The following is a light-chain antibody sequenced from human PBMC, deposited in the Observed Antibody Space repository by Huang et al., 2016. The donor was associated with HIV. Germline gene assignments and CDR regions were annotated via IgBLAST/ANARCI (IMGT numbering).Light chain of an antibody. V-gene: IGKV1-39*01. CDR2: TAS. J-gene: IGKJ2*01. Sequence: IQMTQSPSSLSASVGDRITITYRASQSIAIYLNWYQQKPGEAPELLIYTASNLQSGVSSRFSGGGSGTDFTLTISSLQPEDFVTYFCQQSYNTPYTFGQGTKLEIK. CDR1: QSIAIY. CDR3: QQSYNTPYT.